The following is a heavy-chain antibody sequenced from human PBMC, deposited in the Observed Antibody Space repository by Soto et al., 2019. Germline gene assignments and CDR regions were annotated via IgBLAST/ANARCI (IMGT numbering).Heavy chain of an antibody. CDR1: GGSISRYY. CDR3: ARQPFNSNYYDSSGYDWFDP. CDR2: IYYSGST. Sequence: PSETLSLTCTVSGGSISRYYWSWIRQPPGKGLEWIGYIYYSGSTNYNPSLKSRVTISVDTSKNQFSLKLSSVTAVDTAVYYCARQPFNSNYYDSSGYDWFDPWGQGTLVTVSS. J-gene: IGHJ5*02. D-gene: IGHD3-22*01. V-gene: IGHV4-59*08.